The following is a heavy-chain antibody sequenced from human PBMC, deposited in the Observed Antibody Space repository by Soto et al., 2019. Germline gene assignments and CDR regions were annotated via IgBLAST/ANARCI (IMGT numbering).Heavy chain of an antibody. J-gene: IGHJ4*02. CDR1: GGTFSSYA. CDR2: IIPIFGTA. Sequence: SGEVSCKASGGTFSSYAISWVRQAPGQGLEWMGGIIPIFGTANYAQKFQGRVTITADESTSTAYMELSSLRSEDTAVYYCARKTGYYDSSGYLPDDYWGQGTLVTVSS. CDR3: ARKTGYYDSSGYLPDDY. D-gene: IGHD3-22*01. V-gene: IGHV1-69*13.